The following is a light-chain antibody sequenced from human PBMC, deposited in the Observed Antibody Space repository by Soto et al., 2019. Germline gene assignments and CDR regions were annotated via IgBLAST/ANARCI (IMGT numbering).Light chain of an antibody. CDR2: DAS. CDR3: QQRSNWPPWT. J-gene: IGKJ1*01. Sequence: EIVMTQSPATLSVSPGGRATLSCRASQSVSSNLAWYQQKPGQAPRLLIYDASNRATGIPARFSGSGSGTDFTLTISSLEPEDFAVYYCQQRSNWPPWTFGQGTKVDIK. V-gene: IGKV3-11*01. CDR1: QSVSSN.